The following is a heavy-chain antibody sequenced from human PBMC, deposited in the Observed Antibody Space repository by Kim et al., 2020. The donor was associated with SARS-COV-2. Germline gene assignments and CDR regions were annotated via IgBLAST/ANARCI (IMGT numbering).Heavy chain of an antibody. CDR2: INYSGST. CDR3: ARVWRVAGPDYFDY. D-gene: IGHD6-19*01. Sequence: SETLSLTCTVSGGSISSYYWSWIRQPPGKGLEWIGYINYSGSTNYNPSLKSRVTISVDTSKNQFSLKLSSVTAADTAVYYCARVWRVAGPDYFDYWGQGTLVTVSS. CDR1: GGSISSYY. J-gene: IGHJ4*02. V-gene: IGHV4-59*13.